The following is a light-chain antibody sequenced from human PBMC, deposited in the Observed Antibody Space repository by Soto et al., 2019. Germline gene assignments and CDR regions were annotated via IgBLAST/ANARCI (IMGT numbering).Light chain of an antibody. J-gene: IGLJ3*02. CDR1: SSAV. CDR2: EDN. Sequence: QSVLTQPASVSGSPGQSITISCTAASSAVSWCQHHPGKAPQLIIYEDNKRPSRVSNRFSGSKSGNTASLTITGLQAEDEATYCISDDGMMFGGGTKVTVL. V-gene: IGLV2-23*01. CDR3: SDDGMM.